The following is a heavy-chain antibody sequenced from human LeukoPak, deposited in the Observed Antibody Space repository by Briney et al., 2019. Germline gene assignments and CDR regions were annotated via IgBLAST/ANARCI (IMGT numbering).Heavy chain of an antibody. J-gene: IGHJ4*02. Sequence: SETLSLTCTVSGGSISSSSYYWGWIRQPPGKGLEWIGSIYYSGSTYYNPSLKSRVTISVDTSKNQFSLKLSSVTAADTAVYYCARARSYYEYWGQGTLVTVSS. V-gene: IGHV4-39*07. D-gene: IGHD3-10*01. CDR3: ARARSYYEY. CDR2: IYYSGST. CDR1: GGSISSSSYY.